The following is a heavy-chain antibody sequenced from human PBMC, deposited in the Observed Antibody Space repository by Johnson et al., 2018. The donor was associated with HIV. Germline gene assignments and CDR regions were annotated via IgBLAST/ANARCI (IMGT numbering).Heavy chain of an antibody. J-gene: IGHJ3*02. Sequence: QMQLVESGGGVVQPGRSLRLSCAASGFTFSSYPMHWVRQAPGKGLEWVSVIYSGGSTYYADSVKGRFTISRDNSKNTLYLQMNSLRPEDTAAYYCATIAAHGAAFDIWGQGTVVTVSS. CDR2: IYSGGST. CDR1: GFTFSSYP. CDR3: ATIAAHGAAFDI. D-gene: IGHD6-25*01. V-gene: IGHV3-NL1*01.